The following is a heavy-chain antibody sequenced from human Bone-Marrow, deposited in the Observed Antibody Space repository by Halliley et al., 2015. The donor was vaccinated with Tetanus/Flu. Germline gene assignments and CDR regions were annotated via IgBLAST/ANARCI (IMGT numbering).Heavy chain of an antibody. Sequence: QLVQSGAEVKKSGASVKVSCKASGYRFDSHGIHWLRQAPGQGLEWMGWINVADGYTRYSQRFQGSVTITRDTSASTAFVELRSLRPEDTAVYYCGRERAPIVPALICSPNWFAPWGQGALVTVSS. CDR2: INVADGYT. D-gene: IGHD2-2*01. CDR1: GYRFDSHG. J-gene: IGHJ5*02. CDR3: GRERAPIVPALICSPNWFAP. V-gene: IGHV1-3*01.